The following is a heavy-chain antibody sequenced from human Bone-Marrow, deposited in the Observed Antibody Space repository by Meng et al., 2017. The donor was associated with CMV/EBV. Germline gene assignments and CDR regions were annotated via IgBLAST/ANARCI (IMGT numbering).Heavy chain of an antibody. J-gene: IGHJ4*02. V-gene: IGHV4-34*01. CDR3: ARMKFLEWLYDY. Sequence: SETLSLTCAVYGGPFSGYYWSWIRQPPGKGLEWIGEINHSGSTNYNPSLKSRVTISVDTSKNQFSLKLSSVTAADTAVYYCARMKFLEWLYDYWGQGTLVTVSS. D-gene: IGHD3-3*01. CDR1: GGPFSGYY. CDR2: INHSGST.